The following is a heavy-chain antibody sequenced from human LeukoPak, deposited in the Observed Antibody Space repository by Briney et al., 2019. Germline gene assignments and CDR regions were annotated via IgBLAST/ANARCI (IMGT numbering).Heavy chain of an antibody. D-gene: IGHD6-6*01. CDR3: VRGRSSSSDWFDP. Sequence: SETLSLTCAVSGGSISSGGYSWSWIRQPPGKGLEWIGYIYYSGSTYYNPSLKSRVTISVDTSKNQFSLKLSSVTAADTAVYYCVRGRSSSSDWFDPWGQGTLVTVSS. J-gene: IGHJ5*02. CDR1: GGSISSGGYS. CDR2: IYYSGST. V-gene: IGHV4-30-4*07.